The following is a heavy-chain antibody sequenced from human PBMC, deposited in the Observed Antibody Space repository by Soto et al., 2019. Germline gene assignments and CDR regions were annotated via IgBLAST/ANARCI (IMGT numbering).Heavy chain of an antibody. D-gene: IGHD3-9*01. CDR1: GFTFSSYA. CDR3: ASAQYYDILTGYFPRPDAFDI. Sequence: GGSLRLSCAASGFTFSSYAMHWVRQAPGKGLEWVAVISYDGSNKYYADSVKGRFTISRDNSKNTLYLQMNSLRAEDTAVYYCASAQYYDILTGYFPRPDAFDIWGQGTTVTVSS. J-gene: IGHJ3*02. V-gene: IGHV3-30-3*01. CDR2: ISYDGSNK.